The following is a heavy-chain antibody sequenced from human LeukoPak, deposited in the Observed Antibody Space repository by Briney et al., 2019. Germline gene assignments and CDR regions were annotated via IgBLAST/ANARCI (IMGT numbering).Heavy chain of an antibody. V-gene: IGHV4-38-2*02. D-gene: IGHD1-14*01. Sequence: PSETLSLTCTVSGYSISSGHYWGWVRQPPGKGLEWIGSIYHSGNTYCNPSLKSRVTISVDTSKNQFSLNLSSVTAADTAVYYCATGWWFDPWGQGTLVTVSS. J-gene: IGHJ5*02. CDR2: IYHSGNT. CDR3: ATGWWFDP. CDR1: GYSISSGHY.